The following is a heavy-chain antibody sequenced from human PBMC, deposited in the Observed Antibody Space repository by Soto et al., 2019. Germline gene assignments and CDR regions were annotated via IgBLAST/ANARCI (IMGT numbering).Heavy chain of an antibody. CDR2: INAGNGNT. CDR3: ARTCISTSCYGAPNWFDP. CDR1: GYTFTSYA. J-gene: IGHJ5*02. Sequence: QVQLVQSGAEEKKPGASVKVSCKASGYTFTSYAMHWVRQAPGQRLEWMGWINAGNGNTKYSQKFQGRVTLTRDTSARTAYMELSSLRSEDTAVYYCARTCISTSCYGAPNWFDPWGQGTLVTVSS. D-gene: IGHD2-2*01. V-gene: IGHV1-3*05.